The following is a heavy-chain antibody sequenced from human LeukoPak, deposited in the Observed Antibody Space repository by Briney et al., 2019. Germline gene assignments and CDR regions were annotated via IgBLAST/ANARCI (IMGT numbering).Heavy chain of an antibody. Sequence: ASETLSLTCAVYGGSFSGYYWSWIRQPPGKGLEWIGEINHSGSTNYNPSLKSRVTISVDTSKNQFSLKLSSVTAADTAVYYCARPRLAERRIRDAFDIWGQGTMVTVSS. CDR2: INHSGST. J-gene: IGHJ3*02. D-gene: IGHD1-1*01. CDR1: GGSFSGYY. CDR3: ARPRLAERRIRDAFDI. V-gene: IGHV4-34*01.